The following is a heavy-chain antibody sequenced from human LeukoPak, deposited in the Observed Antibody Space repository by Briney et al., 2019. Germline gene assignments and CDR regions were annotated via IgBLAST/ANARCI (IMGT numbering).Heavy chain of an antibody. Sequence: ASVKVSCKASGYTFTGYYMHWVRQAPGQGLEWMGWINPNSGGTNYAQKFQGRVTMTRDTSISTAYMELSRLRSDDTAVYYCARRTSGYDLNYYYYMDVWGKGTTVTISS. CDR2: INPNSGGT. CDR3: ARRTSGYDLNYYYYMDV. CDR1: GYTFTGYY. J-gene: IGHJ6*03. D-gene: IGHD5-12*01. V-gene: IGHV1-2*02.